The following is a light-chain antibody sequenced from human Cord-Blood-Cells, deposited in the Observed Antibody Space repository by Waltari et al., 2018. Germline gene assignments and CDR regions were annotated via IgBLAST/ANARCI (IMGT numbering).Light chain of an antibody. CDR2: EVS. CDR1: SRDVGSYNR. V-gene: IGLV2-18*02. Sequence: QSALTPPPSVYGSPGQAVTISCTGTSRDVGSYNRVSWYQHRPGNAPNLMIYEVSNRPSGVPVRFSGSKSGNTASLTISGLHAEDEADYYGSSYTSSSTVLFGGGTKLTVL. CDR3: SSYTSSSTVL. J-gene: IGLJ2*01.